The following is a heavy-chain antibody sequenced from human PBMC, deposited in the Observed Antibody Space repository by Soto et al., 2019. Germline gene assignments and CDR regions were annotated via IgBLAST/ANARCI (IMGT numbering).Heavy chain of an antibody. V-gene: IGHV3-53*01. J-gene: IGHJ3*02. D-gene: IGHD1-1*01. CDR3: AKEKRDTTGARDAFDI. CDR2: TYSGGTT. Sequence: EVQLVESGGGLIQPGGSLRLSCAASGFTVSSNFMSWVRQAPGKGLEWVSVTYSGGTTYYADSVKGRFTISRDNSKNPLYLQMNSLRAEDKAVYYCAKEKRDTTGARDAFDIWGQGTMVTVS. CDR1: GFTVSSNF.